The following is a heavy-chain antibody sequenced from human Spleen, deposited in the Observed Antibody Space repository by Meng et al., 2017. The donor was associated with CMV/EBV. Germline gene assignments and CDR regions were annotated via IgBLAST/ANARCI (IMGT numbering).Heavy chain of an antibody. Sequence: GESLKISCAASGFSFNTFGVHWVRQAPGKGLEWVAFIRYDATSKFYADSVKDRFTISRDNAKASLYLQMNSLRAEDTAVYYCARDPHLYSSSWMDNWGQGTLVTVSS. CDR2: IRYDATSK. CDR3: ARDPHLYSSSWMDN. CDR1: GFSFNTFG. D-gene: IGHD6-13*01. V-gene: IGHV3-30*02. J-gene: IGHJ4*02.